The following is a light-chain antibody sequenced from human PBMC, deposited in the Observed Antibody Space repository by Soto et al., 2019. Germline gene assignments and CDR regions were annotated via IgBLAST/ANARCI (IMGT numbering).Light chain of an antibody. V-gene: IGLV2-14*02. CDR3: SSYTSSNTLAV. CDR2: DVF. CDR1: SSDFGSYNL. J-gene: IGLJ1*01. Sequence: QSALTQPASVSGSPGQSITISCTGTSSDFGSYNLVSWYQHHPGKAPKLIIYDVFSRPSGVSNRFSGSKSANTASLTISGLQAEDEADYYCSSYTSSNTLAVFGTGTKVTVL.